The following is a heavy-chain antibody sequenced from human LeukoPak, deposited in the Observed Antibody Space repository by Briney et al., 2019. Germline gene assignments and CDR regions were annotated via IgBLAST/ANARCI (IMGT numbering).Heavy chain of an antibody. CDR1: GGSISSYY. J-gene: IGHJ4*02. Sequence: PSETLSLTCTVSGGSISSYYWGWIRQPPGKGLEWIGYIYYSGSTNYNPSLKSRVTISVDTSKNQFSLKLSSVTAADTAVYYCARGAGYFPYYFDYWGQGTLVTVSS. CDR2: IYYSGST. V-gene: IGHV4-59*01. CDR3: ARGAGYFPYYFDY. D-gene: IGHD5-18*01.